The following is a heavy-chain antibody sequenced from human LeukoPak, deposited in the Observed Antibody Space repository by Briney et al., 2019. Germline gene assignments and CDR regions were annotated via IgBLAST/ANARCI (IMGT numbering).Heavy chain of an antibody. Sequence: SGGSLRLSCAASGFTFSSYWMSWVRQAPGKGLEWVANIKQDGSEKYYVDSVKGRFTISRDNAKNSLYLQMNSLRAEDMALYYCAKSHGSGYYYYMDVWGKGTTVTVSS. V-gene: IGHV3-7*03. CDR2: IKQDGSEK. D-gene: IGHD3-10*01. CDR3: AKSHGSGYYYYMDV. CDR1: GFTFSSYW. J-gene: IGHJ6*03.